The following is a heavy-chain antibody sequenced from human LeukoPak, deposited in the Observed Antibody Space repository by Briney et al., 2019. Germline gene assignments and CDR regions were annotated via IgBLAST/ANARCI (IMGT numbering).Heavy chain of an antibody. D-gene: IGHD2-15*01. J-gene: IGHJ4*02. CDR1: GFTFSSYW. Sequence: GGSLRLSCAASGFTFSSYWMHWVRQAPGKGLVWVSRINTDGSSTSYADSVKGRFTISRDNSKNTLYLQMDSLTPQDTAVYYCAREDKGRIYFGYWGQGTLVTVSS. CDR3: AREDKGRIYFGY. V-gene: IGHV3-74*01. CDR2: INTDGSST.